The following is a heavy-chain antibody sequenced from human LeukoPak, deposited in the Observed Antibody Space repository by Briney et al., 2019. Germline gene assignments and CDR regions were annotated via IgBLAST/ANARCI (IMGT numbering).Heavy chain of an antibody. J-gene: IGHJ4*02. CDR2: ILYDGSRK. CDR3: ASPYSSGWIHFYFAY. D-gene: IGHD6-19*01. Sequence: GKSLRLSCAASGFTFTNYAMHWVRQAPGKGLEWVANILYDGSRKNYADSVKGRFSVYRDNSNYSLYLQMNSLRIEDTAVYYCASPYSSGWIHFYFAYWGQGTLVTVSS. V-gene: IGHV3-30*03. CDR1: GFTFTNYA.